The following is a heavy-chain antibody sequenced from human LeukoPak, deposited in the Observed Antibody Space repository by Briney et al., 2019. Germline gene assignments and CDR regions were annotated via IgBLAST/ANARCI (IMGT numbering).Heavy chain of an antibody. CDR2: IYYSGST. CDR1: GGSISSYY. CDR3: ARASILSSIAARRRPNWFDP. V-gene: IGHV4-59*01. D-gene: IGHD6-6*01. Sequence: PSETLSLTCTVSGGSISSYYWSWIRQPPGKGLEWIGYIYYSGSTNYNPSLKSRVTISVDTSKNQFSLKLSSVTAADTAVYYCARASILSSIAARRRPNWFDPWGQGTLVTVSS. J-gene: IGHJ5*02.